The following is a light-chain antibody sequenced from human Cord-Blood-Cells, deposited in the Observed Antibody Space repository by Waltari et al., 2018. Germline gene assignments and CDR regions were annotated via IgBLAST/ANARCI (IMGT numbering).Light chain of an antibody. CDR2: DDS. CDR1: NIGSKS. J-gene: IGLJ2*01. V-gene: IGLV3-21*02. Sequence: SYVLTQPPSVSVAPGQTARITCGGNNIGSKSVHWHQQKPGQATVLVVYDDSDRPSGSPERFSGSNSGNTATLTISRVEAGDEADYYCQVWDSSSDHHVVFGGGTKLTVL. CDR3: QVWDSSSDHHVV.